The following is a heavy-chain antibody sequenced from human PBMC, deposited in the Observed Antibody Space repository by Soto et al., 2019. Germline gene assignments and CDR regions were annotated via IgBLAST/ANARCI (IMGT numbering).Heavy chain of an antibody. CDR1: GYTFTGYY. J-gene: IGHJ5*02. D-gene: IGHD3-9*01. V-gene: IGHV1-2*02. CDR3: AREGYAILTGYYVCNWFDP. Sequence: ASVKVSCKASGYTFTGYYMHWVRQAPGQGLEWMGWINPNSGGTNYAQKFQGRVTMTRDTSISTAYMELSRLRSDDTAVYYCAREGYAILTGYYVCNWFDPWGQGTRVTVPS. CDR2: INPNSGGT.